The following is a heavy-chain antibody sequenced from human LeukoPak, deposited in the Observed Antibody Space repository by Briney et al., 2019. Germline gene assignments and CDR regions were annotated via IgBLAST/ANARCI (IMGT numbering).Heavy chain of an antibody. CDR3: ARGGSSSSNYWHI. CDR1: GFTLSSYS. CDR2: ISSSSSYI. J-gene: IGHJ4*02. Sequence: GGSLRLSCAASGFTLSSYSMNWVRQAPGKGLEWVSSISSSSSYIYSADSVKGRFTISRDNAKNSLYLQMNSLRTEDTAVYYCARGGSSSSNYWHIWGQGALVTVSS. V-gene: IGHV3-21*06. D-gene: IGHD6-13*01.